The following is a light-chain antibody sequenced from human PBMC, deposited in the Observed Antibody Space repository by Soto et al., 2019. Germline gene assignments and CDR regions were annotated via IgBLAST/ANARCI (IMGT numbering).Light chain of an antibody. CDR3: QQYCCTPPLA. V-gene: IGKV3-20*01. CDR1: QSISSSY. J-gene: IGKJ4*01. Sequence: EIVLTQSPGILSLSPGERATLSCRASQSISSSYLGWYQQKPGQSPRLLIFATSTRATGIPDRFTGTGSGTDFTLTISRLEPEDFAVYYCQQYCCTPPLAFGGGTKLEI. CDR2: ATS.